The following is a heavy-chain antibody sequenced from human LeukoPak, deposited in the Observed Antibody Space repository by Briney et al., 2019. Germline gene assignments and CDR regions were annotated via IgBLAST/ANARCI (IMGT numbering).Heavy chain of an antibody. Sequence: SETLSLTCAVYGGSFSGYYWSWIRQPPGKGLEWIGEINHSGSTNYNPSLKSRVTISVDTSKNQFSLKLSSVTAADTAVYYCANENYYGSGSYPDYWGQGTLVTVSS. CDR3: ANENYYGSGSYPDY. CDR2: INHSGST. CDR1: GGSFSGYY. V-gene: IGHV4-34*01. J-gene: IGHJ4*02. D-gene: IGHD3-10*01.